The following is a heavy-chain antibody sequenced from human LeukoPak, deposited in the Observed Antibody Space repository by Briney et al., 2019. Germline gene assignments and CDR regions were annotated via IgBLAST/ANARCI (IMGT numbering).Heavy chain of an antibody. CDR2: IIPIFGTA. J-gene: IGHJ4*02. Sequence: SVKVSCKASGGTFSSYAISWVRQAPGQGLEWMGGIIPIFGTANYAQKFQGRVTITTDESTSTAYMELSSLRSEDTAVYYRAGGIVGAQAYFDYWGQGTLVTVSS. CDR3: AGGIVGAQAYFDY. D-gene: IGHD1-26*01. CDR1: GGTFSSYA. V-gene: IGHV1-69*05.